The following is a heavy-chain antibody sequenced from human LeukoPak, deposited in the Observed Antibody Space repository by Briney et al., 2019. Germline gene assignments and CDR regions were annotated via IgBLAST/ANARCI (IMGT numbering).Heavy chain of an antibody. J-gene: IGHJ4*02. V-gene: IGHV3-30-3*01. D-gene: IGHD5-18*01. CDR2: ISYDGGNK. CDR1: GFTFSSYA. Sequence: GRSLRLSCAASGFTFSSYAMHWVRQAPGKGLEWVAVISYDGGNKYYADSVKGRFTISRDNSKNTLYLQMNSLRAEDTAVYYCARDTAMYYFDYWGQGTLVTVSS. CDR3: ARDTAMYYFDY.